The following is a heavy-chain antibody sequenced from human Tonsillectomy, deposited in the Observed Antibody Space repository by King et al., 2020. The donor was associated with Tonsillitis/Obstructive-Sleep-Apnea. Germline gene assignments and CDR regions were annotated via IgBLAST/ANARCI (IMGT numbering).Heavy chain of an antibody. D-gene: IGHD3-16*01. J-gene: IGHJ6*03. CDR2: VIHSGST. V-gene: IGHV4-34*01. CDR1: GGSFSDYY. CDR3: ARGHGDYYMDV. Sequence: VQLQQWGAGLLKPSETLSLTCAVSGGSFSDYYWSWVRQPPNKGLEWIRDVIHSGSTSFNPSLKGRVIISVDTSKNQFSLRLSSVTAADTAVYYCARGHGDYYMDVWGKGTTVTVSS.